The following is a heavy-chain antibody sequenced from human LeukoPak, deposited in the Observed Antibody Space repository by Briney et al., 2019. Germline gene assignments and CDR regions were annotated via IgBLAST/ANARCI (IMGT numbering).Heavy chain of an antibody. CDR3: ARDPAHSGYGGNSGYFDY. Sequence: GGSLRLSCAASGFTFTTYGMHWVRQAPGKGLEWVAVISYDGSNKYYADSVKGRFTISRDNSKNTLYLQMNSLRAEDTAVYYCARDPAHSGYGGNSGYFDYWGQGTLVTVS. CDR1: GFTFTTYG. J-gene: IGHJ4*02. V-gene: IGHV3-30*12. D-gene: IGHD4-23*01. CDR2: ISYDGSNK.